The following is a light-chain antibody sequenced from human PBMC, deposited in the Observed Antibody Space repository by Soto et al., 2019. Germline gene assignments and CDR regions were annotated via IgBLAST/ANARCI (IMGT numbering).Light chain of an antibody. CDR3: HQANSFPPT. CDR1: EGISSW. Sequence: DIQMTQSPSSVSASVGDRVTLTCRASEGISSWLAWYQQTPGKAPKLLIYAASNLKSGVPSRFSGSGYGTDFTLPISSLQPEDFATYYCHQANSFPPTFGPGTKVDIK. V-gene: IGKV1-12*01. CDR2: AAS. J-gene: IGKJ3*01.